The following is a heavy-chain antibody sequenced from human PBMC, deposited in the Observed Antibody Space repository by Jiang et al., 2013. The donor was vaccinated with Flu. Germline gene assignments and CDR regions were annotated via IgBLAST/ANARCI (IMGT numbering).Heavy chain of an antibody. CDR2: IWWNSATV. CDR1: GFTFDDYA. CDR3: AKDVRHGTYDLGHWDYYGMDV. Sequence: LESGGGLVQPGRSLRLSCAASGFTFDDYAMHWVRQAPGKGLEWVSGIWWNSATVGYADSVKGRFTVSRDNAKNSLYLQMNSLRPGDTALYYCAKDVRHGTYDLGHWDYYGMDVWGQGTTVIVSS. J-gene: IGHJ6*02. V-gene: IGHV3-9*01. D-gene: IGHD3-3*01.